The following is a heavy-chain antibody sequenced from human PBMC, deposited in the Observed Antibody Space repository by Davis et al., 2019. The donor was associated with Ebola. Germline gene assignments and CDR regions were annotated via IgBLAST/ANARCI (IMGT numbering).Heavy chain of an antibody. V-gene: IGHV3-49*04. CDR2: IRSKAYGGTT. Sequence: GESLKISCTASGFTFRTYAMNWVRQAPGKGLEWVGFIRSKAYGGTTEYAASVKGRFTISRDDSKSIAYLQMNSLKTEDTAVYYCTRGLVWGVASNYFDYWGQGTLVTVSS. J-gene: IGHJ4*02. CDR1: GFTFRTYA. CDR3: TRGLVWGVASNYFDY. D-gene: IGHD3-10*01.